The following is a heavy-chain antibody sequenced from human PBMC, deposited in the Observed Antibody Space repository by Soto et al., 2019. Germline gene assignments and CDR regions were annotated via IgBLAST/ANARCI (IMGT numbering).Heavy chain of an antibody. CDR1: GGSISSYY. Sequence: SSETLSLTCTVSGGSISSYYWSWIRQPPGKGLEWIGYIYYSGSTNYNPSLKSRVTISVDTSKNQFSLKLSSVTAADTAVYYCASVGGIYYDYVWAVPGFFDYWGQGTLVTVSS. CDR2: IYYSGST. V-gene: IGHV4-59*01. J-gene: IGHJ4*02. CDR3: ASVGGIYYDYVWAVPGFFDY. D-gene: IGHD3-16*01.